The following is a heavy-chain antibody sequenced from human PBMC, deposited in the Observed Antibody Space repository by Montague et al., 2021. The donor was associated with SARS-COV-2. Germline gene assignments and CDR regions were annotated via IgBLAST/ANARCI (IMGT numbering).Heavy chain of an antibody. Sequence: SETRSLTCTVSGGSISSYYWSGIRQPPGKGLEWIGYIYYSGSTNYNPSLKSRVTISVDTSKNQFSLKLTSVTAADTAVYYCARGRDGYYHRSALFDYWGQGTLVTVSS. CDR2: IYYSGST. D-gene: IGHD3-22*01. V-gene: IGHV4-59*01. J-gene: IGHJ4*02. CDR3: ARGRDGYYHRSALFDY. CDR1: GGSISSYY.